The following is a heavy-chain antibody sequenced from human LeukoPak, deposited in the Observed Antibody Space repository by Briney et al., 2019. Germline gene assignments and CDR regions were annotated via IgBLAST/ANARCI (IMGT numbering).Heavy chain of an antibody. CDR2: ISWNSGSM. V-gene: IGHV3-9*01. D-gene: IGHD1-26*01. J-gene: IGHJ4*02. CDR1: GFSFDDFA. Sequence: GRSLRLSCAASGFSFDDFAMHWVRQAPGRGLEWVSGISWNSGSMTYADSVKGRFTISRDNAKSSLYLQMDSLRTEDTALYYCAKGDWLDYWGQGTLVTVSS. CDR3: AKGDWLDY.